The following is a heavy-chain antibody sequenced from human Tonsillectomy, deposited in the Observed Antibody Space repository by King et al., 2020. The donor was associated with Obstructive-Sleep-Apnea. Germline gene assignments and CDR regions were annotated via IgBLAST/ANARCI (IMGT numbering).Heavy chain of an antibody. V-gene: IGHV4-59*11. CDR3: PRWDNSGWYGDVIY. Sequence: QLQESGPGLVRPSETLSLTCTVSGASISSHYWSWIRQPPGKGLEWIGHVYYSGSTDYNPSLKSRVTISVDTSKNQFSLKLSSVTAADTAVYYCPRWDNSGWYGDVIYWGQGTLVTVSS. CDR1: GASISSHY. J-gene: IGHJ4*02. CDR2: VYYSGST. D-gene: IGHD6-19*01.